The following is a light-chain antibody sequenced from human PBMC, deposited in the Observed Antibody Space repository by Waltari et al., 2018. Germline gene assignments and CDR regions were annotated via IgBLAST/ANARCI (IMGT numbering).Light chain of an antibody. CDR2: VAS. Sequence: IQMTQSPSSLSASVGDRITITCRASQSIGSYVSWYQQKPGQAPRVLIYVASSLQRGVPLRFSGSGSETEFALTISSLQPEDFATYYCQPSYSNRYTFGGGTKVDIK. CDR3: QPSYSNRYT. V-gene: IGKV1-39*01. J-gene: IGKJ4*01. CDR1: QSIGSY.